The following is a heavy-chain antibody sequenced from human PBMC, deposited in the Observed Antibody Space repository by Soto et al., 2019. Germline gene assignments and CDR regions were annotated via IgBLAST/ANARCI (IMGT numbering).Heavy chain of an antibody. CDR3: ANSYSGSYGGDYYYYGMDV. D-gene: IGHD1-26*01. CDR1: GYTFTSYA. CDR2: INAGNGNT. Sequence: ASVKVSCKASGYTFTSYAMHWVRQAPGQRLEWMGWINAGNGNTKYPQKFQGRVTITRDTSASTAYMELSSLRSEDTAVYYCANSYSGSYGGDYYYYGMDVWGQGTTVTVSS. J-gene: IGHJ6*02. V-gene: IGHV1-3*01.